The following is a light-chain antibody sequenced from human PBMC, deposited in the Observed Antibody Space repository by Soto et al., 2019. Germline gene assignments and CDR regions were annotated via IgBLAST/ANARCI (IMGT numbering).Light chain of an antibody. V-gene: IGKV3-20*01. CDR2: GAS. CDR3: QQYGSSPVT. Sequence: EIVLTQSPGTLSLSPGERATLSCRASQTVNTNYLAWYRQKPGQAPSLLIYGASSRATGIPDRFSGSGSGTDFTLTISRLEPEDFAVYYCQQYGSSPVTFGQGTKVEIK. CDR1: QTVNTNY. J-gene: IGKJ1*01.